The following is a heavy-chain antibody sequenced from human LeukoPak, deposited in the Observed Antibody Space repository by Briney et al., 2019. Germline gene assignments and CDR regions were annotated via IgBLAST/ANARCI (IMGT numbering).Heavy chain of an antibody. V-gene: IGHV4-34*01. D-gene: IGHD5-18*01. J-gene: IGHJ6*02. Sequence: PSETLSLTCAVYGGSFSGYYWSWIRQPPGKGLEWIGEINHTGSTNYNPSLKSRVTISVDTSKNQFSLKLSSVTAADTAVYYCARVRGYSYGLGVYYYYGVDVWGQGTTVTVSS. CDR1: GGSFSGYY. CDR3: ARVRGYSYGLGVYYYYGVDV. CDR2: INHTGST.